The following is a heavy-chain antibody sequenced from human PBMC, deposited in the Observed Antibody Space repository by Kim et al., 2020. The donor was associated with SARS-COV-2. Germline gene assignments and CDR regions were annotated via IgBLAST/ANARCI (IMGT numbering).Heavy chain of an antibody. Sequence: GGSLRLSCAASGFTFSSYWMSWVRQAPGKGLEWVANIKQDGSEKYYVDSVKGRFTISRDNAKNSLYLQMNSLRAEDTAVYYCARDRIAAAGTGGLLYYYYYGMDVWGQGTTVTVSS. V-gene: IGHV3-7*01. D-gene: IGHD6-13*01. J-gene: IGHJ6*02. CDR2: IKQDGSEK. CDR1: GFTFSSYW. CDR3: ARDRIAAAGTGGLLYYYYYGMDV.